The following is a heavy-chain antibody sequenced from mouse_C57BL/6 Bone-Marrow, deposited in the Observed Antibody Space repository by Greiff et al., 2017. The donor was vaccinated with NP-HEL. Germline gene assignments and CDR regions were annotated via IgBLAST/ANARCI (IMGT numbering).Heavy chain of an antibody. CDR2: IWGDGST. Sequence: QVQLQQSGPGLVAPSQSLSITCTVSGFSLTSYGVSWVRQPPGKGLEWLGGIWGDGSTNYHSALISSLSISKDNSTSQVFLKLNSPQTDDTATYYCAKPGIYSHIWYAMDYWGQGTSVTVSP. D-gene: IGHD2-1*01. V-gene: IGHV2-3*01. J-gene: IGHJ4*01. CDR3: AKPGIYSHIWYAMDY. CDR1: GFSLTSYG.